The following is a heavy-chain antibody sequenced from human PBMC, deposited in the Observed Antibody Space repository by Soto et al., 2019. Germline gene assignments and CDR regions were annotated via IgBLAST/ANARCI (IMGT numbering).Heavy chain of an antibody. CDR2: ISGSGGIT. V-gene: IGHV3-23*01. CDR3: AKDRRTTTEVPTFDY. Sequence: GWVLRLSCAASGFTFSSYAMGWVPPAPGKGLEWVSAISGSGGITYYADSVKGRFTISRDNSKNTLYLQMNSLRAEETAVYYCAKDRRTTTEVPTFDYWGQGTLVTASS. J-gene: IGHJ4*02. D-gene: IGHD4-17*01. CDR1: GFTFSSYA.